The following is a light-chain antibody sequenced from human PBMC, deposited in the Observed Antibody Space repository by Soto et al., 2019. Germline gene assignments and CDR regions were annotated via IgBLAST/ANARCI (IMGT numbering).Light chain of an antibody. CDR1: QGISNY. CDR2: AAS. J-gene: IGKJ1*01. Sequence: DTQMTQSPSSLSASVGDRVTITCRASQGISNYLAWYQQKPGKVPKLLMYAASTLRSGVPSRFSGSGSGTDFTLIISRLQPEDVATYYCQKYNSAPWTFGQGTTVEIK. V-gene: IGKV1-27*01. CDR3: QKYNSAPWT.